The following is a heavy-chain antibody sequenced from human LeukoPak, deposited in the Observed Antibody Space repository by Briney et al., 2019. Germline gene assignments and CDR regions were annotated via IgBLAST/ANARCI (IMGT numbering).Heavy chain of an antibody. CDR1: GGSISSSSYY. J-gene: IGHJ4*02. V-gene: IGHV4-61*01. CDR2: IYYSGST. D-gene: IGHD2-15*01. Sequence: SETLSLTCTVSGGSISSSSYYWSWIRQPPGKGLEWIGYIYYSGSTNYNPSLKSRVSISVDTSKNQFSLKLSSVTAADTAVYYCARVACYSTYYFDYWGQGTLVTVSS. CDR3: ARVACYSTYYFDY.